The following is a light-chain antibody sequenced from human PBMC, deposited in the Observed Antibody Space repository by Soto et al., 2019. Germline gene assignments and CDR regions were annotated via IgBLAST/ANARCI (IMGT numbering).Light chain of an antibody. CDR1: QGFSNY. J-gene: IGKJ3*01. CDR2: AAS. Sequence: DIQMTQSPSSLSASVGDRVTITCRASQGFSNYLAWYQQKAGKVPKLLIYAASTLQSGVPSRFSGSGSGTDLTLTISSLQPEDVATYYCQKYNSAPQTFGPGTKVDIK. V-gene: IGKV1-27*01. CDR3: QKYNSAPQT.